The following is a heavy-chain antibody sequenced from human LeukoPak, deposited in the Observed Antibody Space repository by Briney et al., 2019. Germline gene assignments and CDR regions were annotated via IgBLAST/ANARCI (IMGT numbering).Heavy chain of an antibody. D-gene: IGHD3-22*01. Sequence: GESLKISCKGSGYSFTSYWIGWVRQMPGKGLEWMGIIYPGDSDTRYSPSFQGQVTISADKSISTAYLQWSSLKASDTAMYYCARHSYDNSGYFPYYYYMDVWGKGTTVTVSS. V-gene: IGHV5-51*01. CDR1: GYSFTSYW. CDR2: IYPGDSDT. CDR3: ARHSYDNSGYFPYYYYMDV. J-gene: IGHJ6*03.